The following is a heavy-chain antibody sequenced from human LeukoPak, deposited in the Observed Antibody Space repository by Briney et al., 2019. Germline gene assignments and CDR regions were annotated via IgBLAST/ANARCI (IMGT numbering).Heavy chain of an antibody. Sequence: SETLSLTCAVYGGSFSGYYWSWVRQPPGKGLEWLGEINHSGSTNYNPSLKSRVTISVDTSKNQFSLKLSSVTAADTAVYYCARGRGFWSGYYRRRGDYWGQGTLVTVSS. D-gene: IGHD3-3*01. J-gene: IGHJ4*02. CDR1: GGSFSGYY. CDR2: INHSGST. CDR3: ARGRGFWSGYYRRRGDY. V-gene: IGHV4-34*01.